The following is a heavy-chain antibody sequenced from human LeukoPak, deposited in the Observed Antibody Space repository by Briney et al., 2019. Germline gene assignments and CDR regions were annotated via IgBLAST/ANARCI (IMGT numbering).Heavy chain of an antibody. Sequence: GASVKVSCKASGYTFTGYYMHWVRQAPGQGLEWMGWINPNSGGTNYAQKVQGRVTMTRDTSISTAYMELSRLRSDDTAVYYCARGPRWIQLYYYYYGMDVWGQGTTVTVSS. J-gene: IGHJ6*02. D-gene: IGHD5-18*01. CDR2: INPNSGGT. CDR3: ARGPRWIQLYYYYYGMDV. V-gene: IGHV1-2*02. CDR1: GYTFTGYY.